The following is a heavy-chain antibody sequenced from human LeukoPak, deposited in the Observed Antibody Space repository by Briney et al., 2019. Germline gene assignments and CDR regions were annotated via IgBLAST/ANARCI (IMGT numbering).Heavy chain of an antibody. CDR3: AKDVLVGLGAGYNY. CDR2: ISGSGGST. D-gene: IGHD3-9*01. Sequence: GGTLRLSCAASGFTFSSYGMSWVRQAPGKGLEWVSAISGSGGSTYYADSVKGRFTISRDNSKNTLYLQMNSLRAEDTAVYYCAKDVLVGLGAGYNYWGQGTLVTVSS. CDR1: GFTFSSYG. J-gene: IGHJ4*02. V-gene: IGHV3-23*01.